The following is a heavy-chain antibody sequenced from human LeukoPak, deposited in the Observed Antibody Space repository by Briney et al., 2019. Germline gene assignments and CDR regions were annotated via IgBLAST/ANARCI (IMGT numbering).Heavy chain of an antibody. Sequence: PGGSLRLSCTASGFTFRNYGMNWVRQAPGKGLEWVAVISYDGSNKYYADSVKGRFTISRDNSKNTLYLQMNSLRAEDTAVYYCAKDLRRGGFEPIDYWGQGTLVTVSS. J-gene: IGHJ4*02. D-gene: IGHD3-10*01. CDR3: AKDLRRGGFEPIDY. CDR1: GFTFRNYG. V-gene: IGHV3-30*18. CDR2: ISYDGSNK.